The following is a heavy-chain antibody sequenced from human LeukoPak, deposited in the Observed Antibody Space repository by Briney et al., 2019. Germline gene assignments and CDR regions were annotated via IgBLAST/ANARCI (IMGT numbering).Heavy chain of an antibody. V-gene: IGHV4-4*02. J-gene: IGHJ6*03. CDR3: AREQRAYSSSFFYYYYYMDV. Sequence: SETLSLTCAVSGGSISSSNWWSWVRQPPGKGLEWIGEIYHSGSTNYNPSLKSRVTISVDKSKNQFSLKLSSVTAADTAVYYCAREQRAYSSSFFYYYYYMDVWGKGTTVTVSS. D-gene: IGHD6-6*01. CDR1: GGSISSSNW. CDR2: IYHSGST.